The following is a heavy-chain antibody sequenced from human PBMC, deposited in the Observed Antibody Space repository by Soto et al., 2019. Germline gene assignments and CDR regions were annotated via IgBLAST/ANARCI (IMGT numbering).Heavy chain of an antibody. CDR2: IVVGSGNT. CDR3: AAGGADIVVVPAAPGGYYYGMDV. V-gene: IGHV1-58*02. D-gene: IGHD2-2*01. J-gene: IGHJ6*02. CDR1: GFTFTSSA. Sequence: SVKVSCKASGFTFTSSAMQWVRQARGQRLEWIGWIVVGSGNTNYAQKFQERVTITRDMSTSTAYMELSSLRSEDTAVYYCAAGGADIVVVPAAPGGYYYGMDVWG.